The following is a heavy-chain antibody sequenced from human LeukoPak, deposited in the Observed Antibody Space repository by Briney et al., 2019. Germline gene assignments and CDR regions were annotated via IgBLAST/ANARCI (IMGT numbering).Heavy chain of an antibody. CDR2: ISSSSSYT. CDR1: GFTFSDYY. J-gene: IGHJ5*02. D-gene: IGHD4-17*01. V-gene: IGHV3-11*06. Sequence: GGSLRLPCAASGFTFSDYYMSWIRQAPGKGLEWVSYISSSSSYTNYADSVKGRFTISRDNAKNSLYLQMNSLRAEDTAVYYCARSYDYGDYGLTWFDPWGQGTLVTVSS. CDR3: ARSYDYGDYGLTWFDP.